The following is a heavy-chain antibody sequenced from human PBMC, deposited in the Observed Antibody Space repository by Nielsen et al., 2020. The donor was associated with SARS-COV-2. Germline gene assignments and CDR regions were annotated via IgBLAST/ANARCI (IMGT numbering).Heavy chain of an antibody. CDR3: ARAGALSSSWYSMYF. Sequence: GESLKISCAASGFTFNNYDMHWVRQATGKGLEWVSAIGTDGDTFYPGSVKGRFTISRENAKNSLYLQMNSLRAGDTAVYYCARAGALSSSWYSMYFWGQGTTVTVSS. D-gene: IGHD6-13*01. V-gene: IGHV3-13*01. CDR1: GFTFNNYD. J-gene: IGHJ6*02. CDR2: IGTDGDT.